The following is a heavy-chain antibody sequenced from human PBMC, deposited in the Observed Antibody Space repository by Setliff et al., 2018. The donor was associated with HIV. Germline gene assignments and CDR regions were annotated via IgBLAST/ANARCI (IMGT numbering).Heavy chain of an antibody. CDR3: ARDYGSGSYYPY. CDR1: GYTFTSYG. D-gene: IGHD3-10*01. V-gene: IGHV1-18*01. J-gene: IGHJ4*02. CDR2: ISAYNGNT. Sequence: ASVKVSCKASGYTFTSYGISWVRQAPGQGLEWMGWISAYNGNTNYAQKPQGRVTITRDTSASTAYMELSSLRSEDTAVYYCARDYGSGSYYPYWGQGTLVTVSS.